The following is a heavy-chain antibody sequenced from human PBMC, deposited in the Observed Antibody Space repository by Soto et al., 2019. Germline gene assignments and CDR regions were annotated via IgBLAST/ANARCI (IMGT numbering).Heavy chain of an antibody. D-gene: IGHD4-17*01. Sequence: QLQLQESGPGLVKPSETLSLTCTVSGGSISSSSYYWGWIRQPPGKGLEWIGSIYYSGSTYYNPSLKSRVTISVDTSKNQFSLKLSSVTAADTAVYYCARTVTTHAFDIWGQGTMVTVSS. CDR3: ARTVTTHAFDI. J-gene: IGHJ3*02. CDR1: GGSISSSSYY. CDR2: IYYSGST. V-gene: IGHV4-39*01.